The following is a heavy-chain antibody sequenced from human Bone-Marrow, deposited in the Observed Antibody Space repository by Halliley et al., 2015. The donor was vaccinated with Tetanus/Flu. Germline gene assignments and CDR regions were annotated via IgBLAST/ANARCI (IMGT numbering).Heavy chain of an antibody. CDR1: GFRFDNAW. D-gene: IGHD1-26*01. Sequence: SLRLSCAASGFRFDNAWMSWVRQAPGKGLEWVATISADDGSAYFAASVQGRFTISRDNSKNTVSLQMDSLRSEDTAIYYCAKDDTTIEGPNWFDSWGQGTLVTVSS. CDR2: ISADDGSA. V-gene: IGHV3-23*01. J-gene: IGHJ5*01. CDR3: AKDDTTIEGPNWFDS.